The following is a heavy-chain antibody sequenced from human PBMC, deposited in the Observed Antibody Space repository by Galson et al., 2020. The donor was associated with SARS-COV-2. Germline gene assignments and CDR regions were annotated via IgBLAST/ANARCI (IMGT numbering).Heavy chain of an antibody. D-gene: IGHD2-15*01. CDR1: GYSFTSYW. CDR3: ARHRGRFYDDIVVVVGEVDY. CDR2: IYPGDSDT. V-gene: IGHV5-51*01. J-gene: IGHJ4*02. Sequence: GESLKISCKGSGYSFTSYWIGWVRQMPGKGLEWMGIIYPGDSDTRYSPSFQGQVTISADKSISTAYLQWSSLKASDTAVYYCARHRGRFYDDIVVVVGEVDYWGQGTLVTVSS.